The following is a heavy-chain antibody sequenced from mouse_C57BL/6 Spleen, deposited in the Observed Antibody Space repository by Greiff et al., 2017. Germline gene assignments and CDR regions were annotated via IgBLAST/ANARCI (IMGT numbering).Heavy chain of an antibody. CDR3: ARIGYGSSSSWFAY. Sequence: QVQLQQPGAELVRPGSSVKLSCKASGYTFTSYWMHWVKQRPIQGLEWIGNIDPSDSETHYNQKFKDKATLTVDKSSSTAYMQLSSLTSEDSAVYDCARIGYGSSSSWFAYWGQGTLVTVSA. CDR2: IDPSDSET. V-gene: IGHV1-52*01. D-gene: IGHD1-1*01. J-gene: IGHJ3*01. CDR1: GYTFTSYW.